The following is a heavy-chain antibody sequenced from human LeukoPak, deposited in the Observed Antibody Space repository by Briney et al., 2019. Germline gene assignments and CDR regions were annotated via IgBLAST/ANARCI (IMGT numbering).Heavy chain of an antibody. V-gene: IGHV4-39*01. D-gene: IGHD3-10*01. CDR2: FDHTGTT. Sequence: SETLSLTCTVSGGSISSSDYYGGRIRQPPGKGLEWIGSFDHTGTTYYNPSLKSRVTTSVDTSKNQFSLRLSSVTAADTAVYYCARHSGDIWGQGTMVTVSS. CDR3: ARHSGDI. J-gene: IGHJ3*02. CDR1: GGSISSSDYY.